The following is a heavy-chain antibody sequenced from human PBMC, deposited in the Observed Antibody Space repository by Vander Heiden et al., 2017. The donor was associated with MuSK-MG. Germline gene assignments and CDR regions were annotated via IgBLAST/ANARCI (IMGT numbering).Heavy chain of an antibody. Sequence: QVQLVQSGAEVQKPGASVKVSCKASGYTFTSSGISWVRQAPGQGLQWMGWISTYNGNTNYIQNLQGRVTMTTDISTTTAYMELRSLKFDDTAVYYCARDRKYYGSGSFYNPSVFGDFWGQGTTVTVSS. CDR2: ISTYNGNT. CDR1: GYTFTSSG. V-gene: IGHV1-18*04. D-gene: IGHD3-10*01. J-gene: IGHJ6*02. CDR3: ARDRKYYGSGSFYNPSVFGDF.